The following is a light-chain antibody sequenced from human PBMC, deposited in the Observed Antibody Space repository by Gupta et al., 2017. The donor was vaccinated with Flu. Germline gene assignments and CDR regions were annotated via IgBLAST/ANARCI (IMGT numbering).Light chain of an antibody. J-gene: IGKJ4*01. CDR1: QSLLYSNGYNY. CDR3: MQALQTPLT. CDR2: LGS. V-gene: IGKV2-28*01. Sequence: DIVMTQSPLSLPVTPGEPASIFCRASQSLLYSNGYNYLDWYLQKPGQSPQLLIYLGSTRASGVPDRFSGSGSGTDFTRKISRVEAEDVGVYYFMQALQTPLTFGGGTKVDIK.